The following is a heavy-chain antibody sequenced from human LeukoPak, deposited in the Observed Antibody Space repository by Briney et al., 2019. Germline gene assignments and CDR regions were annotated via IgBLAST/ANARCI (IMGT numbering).Heavy chain of an antibody. CDR1: GYTFTSYY. D-gene: IGHD3-3*01. J-gene: IGHJ5*02. V-gene: IGHV1-46*01. Sequence: ASVKVSCKASGYTFTSYYMHWVRQAPGQGLEWMGIINPSGGSTSYAQKFQGRVTMTRDTSTSTVYMELSNLRSEDTAVYYCARDVTYDFWSGYWFDPWGQGTLVTVSS. CDR2: INPSGGST. CDR3: ARDVTYDFWSGYWFDP.